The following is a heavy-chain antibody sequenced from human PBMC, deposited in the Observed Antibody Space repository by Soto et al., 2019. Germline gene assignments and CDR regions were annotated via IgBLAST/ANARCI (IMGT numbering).Heavy chain of an antibody. CDR2: IYRTGST. V-gene: IGHV4-4*09. J-gene: IGHJ3*02. CDR1: GGSISTYY. CDR3: ARQIGDAPFDI. Sequence: PSETLSLTCTVSGGSISTYYWNWIRQSPGKGLEWIGYIYRTGSTHYNPSLNGRAAISLGTSRNQFSLQLNSVTAADTAVYFCARQIGDAPFDIWGQGTMVTVSS. D-gene: IGHD3-3*01.